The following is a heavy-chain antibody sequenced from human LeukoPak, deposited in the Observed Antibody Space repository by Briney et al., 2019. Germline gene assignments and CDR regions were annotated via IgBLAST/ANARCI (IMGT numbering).Heavy chain of an antibody. CDR3: ARVAYCSGGSCYSEYYMDV. CDR1: GYTFTIYD. CDR2: INPNSGGT. D-gene: IGHD2-15*01. J-gene: IGHJ6*03. V-gene: IGHV1-2*02. Sequence: ASVRVSYKASGYTFTIYDINWVRQAPGQGVEWMGWINPNSGGTKYAQKFQGRVTMTRDTSISTAYMELSRLRSDDTAVYYCARVAYCSGGSCYSEYYMDVWGKGTTVTVSS.